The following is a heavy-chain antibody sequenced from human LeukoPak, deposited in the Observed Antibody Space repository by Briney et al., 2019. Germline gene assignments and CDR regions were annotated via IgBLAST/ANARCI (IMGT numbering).Heavy chain of an antibody. D-gene: IGHD5-12*01. CDR1: GFTFSDYY. Sequence: GGSLRLSCAASGFTFSDYYMSWIRQAPGKGLEWVSYISSSSSYTNYADSVKGRFTISRDNAKNSLYLQMNSLRAEDTAVYYCARAPVATITPNWFDPWGQGTLVTVSS. CDR3: ARAPVATITPNWFDP. V-gene: IGHV3-11*05. CDR2: ISSSSSYT. J-gene: IGHJ5*02.